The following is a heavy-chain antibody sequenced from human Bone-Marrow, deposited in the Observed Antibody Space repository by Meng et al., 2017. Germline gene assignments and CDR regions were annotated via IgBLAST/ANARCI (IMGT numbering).Heavy chain of an antibody. V-gene: IGHV3-73*02. D-gene: IGHD4-17*01. CDR3: TLTVTTQFDY. J-gene: IGHJ4*02. Sequence: EVQVGESGGGLFQPGGSLKLSRAASGFPFSGSAIPWVRQASGKGLEWVGRIRSKANSYATAYAASVKGRFTISRDDSKNTAYLQMNSLKTEDTAVYYCTLTVTTQFDYWGQGTLVTVSS. CDR1: GFPFSGSA. CDR2: IRSKANSYAT.